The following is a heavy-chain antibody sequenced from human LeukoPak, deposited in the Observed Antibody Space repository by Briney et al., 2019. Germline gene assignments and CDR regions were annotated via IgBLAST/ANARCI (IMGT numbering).Heavy chain of an antibody. Sequence: GGSLRLSCAASGFTFSTYAMHWVRQAPGKGLEWVAVISSAGTNKYFADSVKGRFTISRDNARNSLYLQMNSLRAEDTAVYYCARADSSSWYSLFDYWGQGTLVTVSS. CDR3: ARADSSSWYSLFDY. J-gene: IGHJ4*02. V-gene: IGHV3-30*04. D-gene: IGHD6-13*01. CDR1: GFTFSTYA. CDR2: ISSAGTNK.